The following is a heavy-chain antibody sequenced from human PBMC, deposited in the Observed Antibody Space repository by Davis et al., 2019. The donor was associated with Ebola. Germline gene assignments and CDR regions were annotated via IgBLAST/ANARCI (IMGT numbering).Heavy chain of an antibody. V-gene: IGHV1-46*01. CDR1: GHTFTSYY. CDR2: INPSGGST. CDR3: ARVRALHYFDY. Sequence: ASVKVSCKASGHTFTSYYMHWVRQAPGQGLEWMGIINPSGGSTSYAQKFQGRVTMTRDTSTSTVYMELSSLRSEDTAVYYCARVRALHYFDYWGQGTLVTVSS. J-gene: IGHJ4*02.